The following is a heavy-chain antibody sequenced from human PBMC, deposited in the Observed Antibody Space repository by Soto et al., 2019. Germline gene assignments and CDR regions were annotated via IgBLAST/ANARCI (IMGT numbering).Heavy chain of an antibody. CDR3: AREVKGDYYYYAMDV. CDR1: GGSISSGDYF. Sequence: SETLSLTCTVSGGSISSGDYFWSWIRQPPGKGLEWIGYIYYTGRTYYNPSLESRVTISVDTSKNQFSLKLTSVTAADTAMYYCAREVKGDYYYYAMDVWGQGTTVTVSS. CDR2: IYYTGRT. J-gene: IGHJ6*02. V-gene: IGHV4-30-4*01. D-gene: IGHD1-26*01.